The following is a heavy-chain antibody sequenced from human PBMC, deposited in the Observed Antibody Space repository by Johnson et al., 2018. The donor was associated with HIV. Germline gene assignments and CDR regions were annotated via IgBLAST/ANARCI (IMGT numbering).Heavy chain of an antibody. CDR3: ARGGWRGIATPDAFDI. Sequence: QVQLVESGGGLVQPGGSLRLSCAASGFIFSDYYMSWIRQAPGKGLEWVSYISSSGSIIYYGDSVKGRFTISRDNAKNSLYLQMNSLRAEDTAVYYCARGGWRGIATPDAFDIWGQGTMVTVSS. CDR1: GFIFSDYY. CDR2: ISSSGSII. D-gene: IGHD6-13*01. J-gene: IGHJ3*02. V-gene: IGHV3-11*04.